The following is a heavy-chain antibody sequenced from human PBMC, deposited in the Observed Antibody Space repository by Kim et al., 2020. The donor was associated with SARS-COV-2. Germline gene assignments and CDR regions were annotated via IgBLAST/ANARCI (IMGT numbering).Heavy chain of an antibody. D-gene: IGHD3-16*02. J-gene: IGHJ4*02. V-gene: IGHV3-23*01. CDR3: AKGASRLGELSHAY. Sequence: YADSVKGRFTISRDNSKDTVYLHLNSLRAEDTAIYYCAKGASRLGELSHAYWGQGTLVTVSS.